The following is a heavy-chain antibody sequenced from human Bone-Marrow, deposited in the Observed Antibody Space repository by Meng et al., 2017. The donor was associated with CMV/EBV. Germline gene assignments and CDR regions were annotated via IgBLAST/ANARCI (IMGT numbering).Heavy chain of an antibody. CDR2: IYYTGTN. CDR1: GGSFGSFY. J-gene: IGHJ1*01. V-gene: IGHV4-59*01. CDR3: ATSGFGFCSTTSCLGH. D-gene: IGHD2-2*01. Sequence: SETLSLTCTVSGGSFGSFYGNWFRQPPGKGLEWIGYIYYTGTNVSNPSLRSRVTISIDTSRNQFFLQLNYVTAADSAVYFCATSGFGFCSTTSCLGHWGQGTLVTVSS.